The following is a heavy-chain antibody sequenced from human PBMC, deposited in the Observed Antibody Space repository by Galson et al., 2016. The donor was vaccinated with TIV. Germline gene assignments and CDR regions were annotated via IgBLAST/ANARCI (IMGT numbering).Heavy chain of an antibody. CDR2: FSTSGNT. Sequence: TLSLTCTVSGGSVSSGTYHWSWIRQPAGKGLEWVGRFSTSGNTNYSPSLKSRVTISVDTSKNQFSLKLSSVTAADTAVYYCARARSGWFDSWGQGTLVTVSS. J-gene: IGHJ5*01. V-gene: IGHV4-61*02. CDR3: ARARSGWFDS. CDR1: GGSVSSGTYH. D-gene: IGHD6-19*01.